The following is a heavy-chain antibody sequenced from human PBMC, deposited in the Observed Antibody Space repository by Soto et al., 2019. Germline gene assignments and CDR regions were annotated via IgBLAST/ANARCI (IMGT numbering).Heavy chain of an antibody. CDR3: AKPYDSSGYHNDAFDI. CDR1: GFTFSSYA. Sequence: QAGGSLRLSCAASGFTFSSYAMSWVRQAPGKGLEWVSAISGSGGSTYYADSVKGRFTISRDNSKNTLYLQMNSLRAEDTAVYYCAKPYDSSGYHNDAFDIWGQGTMVTVSS. CDR2: ISGSGGST. V-gene: IGHV3-23*01. J-gene: IGHJ3*02. D-gene: IGHD3-22*01.